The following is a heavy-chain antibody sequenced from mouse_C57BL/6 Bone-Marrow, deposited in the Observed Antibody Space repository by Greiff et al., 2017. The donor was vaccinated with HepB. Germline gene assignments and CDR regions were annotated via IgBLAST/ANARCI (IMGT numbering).Heavy chain of an antibody. CDR1: GYTFTSYW. V-gene: IGHV1-64*01. D-gene: IGHD1-1*01. CDR2: IHPNSGST. CDR3: ARLGVVATPYWYFDG. Sequence: QVQLQQPGAELVKPGASVKLSCKASGYTFTSYWMHWVKQRPGQGLEWIGMIHPNSGSTNYNEKFKSKATLTVDKSSSTAYMQLSSLTSEDSAVYYCARLGVVATPYWYFDGWGTGTTVTVSS. J-gene: IGHJ1*03.